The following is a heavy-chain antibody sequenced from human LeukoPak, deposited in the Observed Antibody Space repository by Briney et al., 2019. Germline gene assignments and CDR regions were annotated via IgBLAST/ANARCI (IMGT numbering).Heavy chain of an antibody. CDR2: ISYDGSNK. CDR1: GFTFSSYG. Sequence: GRSLRLSCAASGFTFSSYGMHWVRQAPGKWLEWVAVISYDGSNKYYADSVKGRFTISRDNSKNTLYLQMNSLRAEDTAVYYCARKGSGGLYYYGMDVWGQGTTVTVSS. J-gene: IGHJ6*02. CDR3: ARKGSGGLYYYGMDV. V-gene: IGHV3-30*03. D-gene: IGHD3-10*01.